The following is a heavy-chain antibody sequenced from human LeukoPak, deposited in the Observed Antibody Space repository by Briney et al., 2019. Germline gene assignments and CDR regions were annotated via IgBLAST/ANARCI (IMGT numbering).Heavy chain of an antibody. CDR2: INPNSGGT. Sequence: RASVKVSCKASGYTFTGYYMHWVRQAPGQGLEWMGWINPNSGGTNYAQKFQGRVTMTRDTSISTAYMELSRLRSDDTAVYYCARVPWRGWYVSAVGYFDYWGQGTLVTVSS. D-gene: IGHD6-19*01. V-gene: IGHV1-2*02. J-gene: IGHJ4*02. CDR1: GYTFTGYY. CDR3: ARVPWRGWYVSAVGYFDY.